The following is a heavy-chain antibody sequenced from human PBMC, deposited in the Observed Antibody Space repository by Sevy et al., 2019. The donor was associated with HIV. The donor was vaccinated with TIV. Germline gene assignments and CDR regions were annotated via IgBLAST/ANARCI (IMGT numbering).Heavy chain of an antibody. CDR1: GFTFITYA. V-gene: IGHV3-23*01. Sequence: GGSLRLSCKPSGFTFITYAMNWVRQAPGKGLEWVSTIYGSGGATYYADSLKGRFTISRDNSKNTLYLQMNSLRTEHSAVYYCAGGRYDSSGSFDAFDIWGQGTMVTVSS. D-gene: IGHD3-22*01. CDR2: IYGSGGAT. J-gene: IGHJ3*02. CDR3: AGGRYDSSGSFDAFDI.